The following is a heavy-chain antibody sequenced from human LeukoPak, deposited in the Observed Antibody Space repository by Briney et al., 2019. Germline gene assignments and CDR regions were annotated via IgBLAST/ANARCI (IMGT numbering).Heavy chain of an antibody. CDR3: ARGDRDAFDI. J-gene: IGHJ3*02. CDR2: IYYSGST. V-gene: IGHV4-59*01. CDR1: GGSFSTYY. Sequence: SETLSLTCTVSGGSFSTYYWSWIRQPPGKGLEWIGYIYYSGSTNYNPSLESRVTMSVDTSKSQFSLRLTSLTAADTAVYYYARGDRDAFDIWGQGTMVTVSS.